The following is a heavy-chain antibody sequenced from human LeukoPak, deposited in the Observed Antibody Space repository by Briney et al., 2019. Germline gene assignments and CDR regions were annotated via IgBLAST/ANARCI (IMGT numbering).Heavy chain of an antibody. CDR3: ARDRLWFGDGSPFDY. CDR2: ILYDGSND. CDR1: GFTFGDFA. Sequence: PGGSLRLSCAASGFTFGDFAMYWVRQAPGKGLEWVASILYDGSNDNYAASVKGRFTISRDNSKSTLYLQMDDLRDEDTAVYYCARDRLWFGDGSPFDYWGQGNLDTVSS. V-gene: IGHV3-30*04. J-gene: IGHJ4*02. D-gene: IGHD3-10*01.